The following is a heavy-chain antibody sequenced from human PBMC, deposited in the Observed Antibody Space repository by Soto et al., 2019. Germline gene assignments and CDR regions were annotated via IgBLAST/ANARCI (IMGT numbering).Heavy chain of an antibody. D-gene: IGHD2-8*01. J-gene: IGHJ3*02. Sequence: GASVKVSCKASGYTFTGYYMHWVRQAPGQGLEWKGWINPNSGGTNYAQKFQGWVTMTRDTSISTAYMELSRLRSDDTAVYYCARLQYCTNGVCYTPYAFDIWGQGTMVTVSS. V-gene: IGHV1-2*04. CDR3: ARLQYCTNGVCYTPYAFDI. CDR1: GYTFTGYY. CDR2: INPNSGGT.